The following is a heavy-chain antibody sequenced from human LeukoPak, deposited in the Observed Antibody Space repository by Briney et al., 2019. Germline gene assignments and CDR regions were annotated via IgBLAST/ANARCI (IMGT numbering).Heavy chain of an antibody. CDR1: GGSISSYY. D-gene: IGHD3-22*01. Sequence: SETLSLTCTVSGGSISSYYWSWIRQPPGKGLEWIGYIYYSGSTNYNPSLKSRVTISVDTSKNQFSLKLSSVTAADTAVYYCARANYYDNSGYSRGAFDIWGQGTMVTASS. CDR3: ARANYYDNSGYSRGAFDI. J-gene: IGHJ3*02. V-gene: IGHV4-59*01. CDR2: IYYSGST.